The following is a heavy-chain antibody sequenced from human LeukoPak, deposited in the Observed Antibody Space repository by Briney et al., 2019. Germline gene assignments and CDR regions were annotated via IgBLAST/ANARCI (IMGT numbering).Heavy chain of an antibody. D-gene: IGHD1/OR15-1a*01. CDR1: GFTFSIYS. Sequence: QPGGSLRLSCAASGFTFSIYSMTWVRQAPGKGLEWVANIKQDGSEKYYVDSVKGRFTISRDNAKNSLYLQMNSLRAEDTAVYYCARDGNNYYYMDVWGKGTTVTVSS. CDR3: ARDGNNYYYMDV. CDR2: IKQDGSEK. V-gene: IGHV3-7*01. J-gene: IGHJ6*03.